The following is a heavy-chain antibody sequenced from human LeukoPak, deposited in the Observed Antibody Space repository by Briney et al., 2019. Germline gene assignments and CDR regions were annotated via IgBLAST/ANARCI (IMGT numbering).Heavy chain of an antibody. J-gene: IGHJ6*02. CDR3: ARRGRYGAGPLYYYYGMDV. V-gene: IGHV4-59*08. Sequence: AETLSLTCTVSGGSMSSYYWSWIRQPPGKGLEWIGYIFYSGDANYNPSLKSRVTILVGTSKTQFSLRLSSVTPTDTAVYYCARRGRYGAGPLYYYYGMDVWGQGTTVAASS. CDR2: IFYSGDA. D-gene: IGHD3-10*01. CDR1: GGSMSSYY.